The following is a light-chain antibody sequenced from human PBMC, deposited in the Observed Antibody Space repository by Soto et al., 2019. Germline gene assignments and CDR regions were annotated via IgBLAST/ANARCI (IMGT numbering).Light chain of an antibody. CDR2: RAS. CDR1: SSLSGNY. J-gene: IGKJ1*01. Sequence: EIVFTQSPGTLSLSPGERAPLSRRASSSLSGNYLAWYQQKPGQAPRVLIYRASIRATGISDRFSGSGSGTDFTLTISRLEPEDFAVYYCQHYGASPWTFGQGTKVDIK. V-gene: IGKV3-20*01. CDR3: QHYGASPWT.